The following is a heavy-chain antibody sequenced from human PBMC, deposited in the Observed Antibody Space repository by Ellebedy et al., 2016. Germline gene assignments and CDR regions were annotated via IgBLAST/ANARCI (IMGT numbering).Heavy chain of an antibody. J-gene: IGHJ4*02. CDR3: AKDNRYEVVVITAIDY. D-gene: IGHD3-22*01. CDR2: IKQDGSEK. CDR1: GFTFSSYW. V-gene: IGHV3-7*01. Sequence: GESLKISCAASGFTFSSYWMSWVRQAPGKGLEWVANIKQDGSEKYYVDSVKGRFTISRDNSKNTLYLQMNSLRAEDTAVYYCAKDNRYEVVVITAIDYWGQGTLVTVSS.